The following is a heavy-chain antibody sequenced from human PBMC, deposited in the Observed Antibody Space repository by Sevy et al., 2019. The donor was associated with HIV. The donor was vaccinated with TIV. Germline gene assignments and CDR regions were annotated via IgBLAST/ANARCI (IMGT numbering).Heavy chain of an antibody. D-gene: IGHD6-19*01. J-gene: IGHJ4*02. CDR2: ISNSGANT. CDR1: GFTFTNYG. CDR3: AKEWTLLSDWYGEFDY. V-gene: IGHV3-23*01. Sequence: GGSLRLSRAASGFTFTNYGMHWVRQAPGKGLEWVSGISNSGANTYYAESVRGRFTVSRDNSKNTVYLQLNSLRAEDTAIYYCAKEWTLLSDWYGEFDYWGQGTLVTVSS.